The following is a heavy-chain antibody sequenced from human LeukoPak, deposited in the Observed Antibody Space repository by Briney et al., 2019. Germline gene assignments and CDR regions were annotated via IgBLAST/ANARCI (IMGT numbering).Heavy chain of an antibody. CDR2: IYYSGST. J-gene: IGHJ3*02. V-gene: IGHV4-59*01. Sequence: KPSETLSLTCTVSGGSISSYYWSWIRQPAGKGLEWIGYIYYSGSTNYNPSLKSRVTISVDTSKNQFSLKLSSVTAADTAVYYCAITYDYGDAFDIWGQGTMVTVSS. CDR1: GGSISSYY. CDR3: AITYDYGDAFDI. D-gene: IGHD4-17*01.